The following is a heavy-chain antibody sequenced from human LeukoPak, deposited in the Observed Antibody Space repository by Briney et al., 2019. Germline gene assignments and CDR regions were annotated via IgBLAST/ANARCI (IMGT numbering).Heavy chain of an antibody. CDR3: ARGAEAVAGTGWFDP. V-gene: IGHV3-48*02. D-gene: IGHD6-19*01. CDR1: GFTFSSYS. Sequence: GGSLRLSCAASGFTFSSYSMNWVRQAPGKGLEWVSYISSSSSTIYYADSVKGRFTISRDNAKNSLYLQMNSLRDEDTAVYYCARGAEAVAGTGWFDPWGQGTLVTVSS. J-gene: IGHJ5*02. CDR2: ISSSSSTI.